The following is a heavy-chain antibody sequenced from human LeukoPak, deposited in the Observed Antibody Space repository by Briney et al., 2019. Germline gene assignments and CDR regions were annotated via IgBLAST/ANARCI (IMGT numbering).Heavy chain of an antibody. Sequence: GGSLRLSCAASGFSFSSHGMSWVRQAPGKGLEWVSGIIGGAGSTYYADSVKGRFTISGDNSKNTLFLQMNSLRAEDTAVYYCAHGAMYQLDYWGQGTLVTVSS. CDR1: GFSFSSHG. D-gene: IGHD2-2*01. CDR2: IIGGAGST. J-gene: IGHJ4*02. CDR3: AHGAMYQLDY. V-gene: IGHV3-23*01.